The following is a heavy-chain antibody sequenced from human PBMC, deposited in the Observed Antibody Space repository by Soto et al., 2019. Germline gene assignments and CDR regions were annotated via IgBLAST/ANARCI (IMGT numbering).Heavy chain of an antibody. D-gene: IGHD6-6*01. CDR3: ARAQLVLYYYYGMDV. V-gene: IGHV4-39*07. CDR1: GGTISSSSYY. Sequence: SETLSLTCTVSGGTISSSSYYWGWIRQPPGKGLEWIGGIYHSGSTNYNPSLKSRVTISVDTSKNQFSLKLSSVTAADTAVYYCARAQLVLYYYYGMDVWGQGTTVTVSS. CDR2: IYHSGST. J-gene: IGHJ6*02.